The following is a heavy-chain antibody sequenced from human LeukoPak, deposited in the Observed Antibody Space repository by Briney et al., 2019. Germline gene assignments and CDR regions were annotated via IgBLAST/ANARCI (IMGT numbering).Heavy chain of an antibody. CDR1: GFTFSSSA. CDR2: ISGSGGST. D-gene: IGHD3-10*01. V-gene: IGHV3-23*01. CDR3: AKDPGSYYNEYFHH. J-gene: IGHJ1*01. Sequence: GGSLRLSCAASGFTFSSSAMSWVRQAPGKGLEWVSAISGSGGSTYYADSVNGRFTISRDNSKNTLYLQMSSLRAEDTAVYYCAKDPGSYYNEYFHHWGQGTLVTVSS.